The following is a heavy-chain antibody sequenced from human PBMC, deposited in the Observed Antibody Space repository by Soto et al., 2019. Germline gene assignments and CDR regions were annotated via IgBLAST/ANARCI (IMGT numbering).Heavy chain of an antibody. J-gene: IGHJ6*02. CDR2: IIPIFGTA. D-gene: IGHD2-15*01. Sequence: SVKVSCKASGGTFSSYAISWVRQAPGQGLEWMGGIIPIFGTANYAQKFQGRVTITADESTSTAYMELSSLRSEDTAVYYCAIRRYCSAGSCSTVNYYYGMDVWGQGTTVTVSS. V-gene: IGHV1-69*13. CDR3: AIRRYCSAGSCSTVNYYYGMDV. CDR1: GGTFSSYA.